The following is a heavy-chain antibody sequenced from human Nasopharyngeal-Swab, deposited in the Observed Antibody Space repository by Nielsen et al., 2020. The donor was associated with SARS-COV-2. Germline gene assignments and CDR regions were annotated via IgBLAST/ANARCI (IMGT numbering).Heavy chain of an antibody. CDR3: AKDIGWLGY. CDR2: ISYDGSNK. Sequence: SLKISCAASGFTFSSYGMHWVRQAPGKGLEWVAVISYDGSNKYYADSVKGRFTISRDNSKNTLYLQMNSLRAEDTAVYYCAKDIGWLGYWGQGTLVTVSS. D-gene: IGHD5-12*01. V-gene: IGHV3-30*18. J-gene: IGHJ4*02. CDR1: GFTFSSYG.